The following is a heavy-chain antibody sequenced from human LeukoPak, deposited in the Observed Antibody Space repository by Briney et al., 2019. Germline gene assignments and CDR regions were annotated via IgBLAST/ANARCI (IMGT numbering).Heavy chain of an antibody. CDR1: GGSISSGGYY. CDR2: IYYSGST. D-gene: IGHD6-13*01. CDR3: ARDPSSWYKTGHYFDY. J-gene: IGHJ4*02. V-gene: IGHV4-31*03. Sequence: SETLSLTCTVSGGSISSGGYYWSWIRQHPGKGLEWIGYIYYSGSTYYNPSLKSRVTISVDTSKNQFSLKLSSVTAADTAVYYCARDPSSWYKTGHYFDYWGQGTLVTVSS.